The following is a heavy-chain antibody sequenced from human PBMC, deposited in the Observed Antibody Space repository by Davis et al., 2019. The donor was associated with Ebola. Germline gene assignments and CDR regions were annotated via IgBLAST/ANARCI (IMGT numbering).Heavy chain of an antibody. D-gene: IGHD3-9*01. V-gene: IGHV4-59*12. J-gene: IGHJ5*02. CDR3: ARGPDYDILTGYYNVAWFDP. Sequence: PSETLSLTCTVSGGSISSYYWSWIRQPPGKGLEWIGYIYYSGSTNYNPSLKSRVTISLDMSKNQFSLKLSSVTAADTAVYYCARGPDYDILTGYYNVAWFDPWGQGTLVTVSS. CDR2: IYYSGST. CDR1: GGSISSYY.